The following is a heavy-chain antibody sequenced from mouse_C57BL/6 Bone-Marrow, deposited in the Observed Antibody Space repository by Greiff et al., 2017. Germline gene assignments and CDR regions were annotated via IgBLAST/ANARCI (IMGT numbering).Heavy chain of an antibody. CDR2: IDTSDSYT. Sequence: QVPLQQPGAELVMPWASVKLSCNASGYTFTSYGMHWVKHRPGPGLEWIGQIDTSDSYTNCNQTFQGNSTLTVDKSSRPPYMQLSSLTSENSAVYYCAIITTVVDFDYWGKGTTLTVSS. D-gene: IGHD1-1*01. CDR1: GYTFTSYG. J-gene: IGHJ2*01. V-gene: IGHV1-69*01. CDR3: AIITTVVDFDY.